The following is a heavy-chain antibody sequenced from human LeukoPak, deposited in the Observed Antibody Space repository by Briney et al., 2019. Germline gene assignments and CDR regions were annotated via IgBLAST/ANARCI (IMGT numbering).Heavy chain of an antibody. V-gene: IGHV4-34*01. D-gene: IGHD3-10*01. CDR3: ARPIRSRDNNWFDP. J-gene: IGHJ5*02. Sequence: SETLSLTCAVYGGSFSGYYWSWIRQPPGKGLEWIGEINHSGSTNYNPSLKSRVIISVDTSANQFSLKLNSVTAADTAVYYCARPIRSRDNNWFDPWGQGILVTVSS. CDR1: GGSFSGYY. CDR2: INHSGST.